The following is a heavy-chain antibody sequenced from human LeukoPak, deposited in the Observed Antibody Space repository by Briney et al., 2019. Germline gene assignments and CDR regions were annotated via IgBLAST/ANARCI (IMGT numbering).Heavy chain of an antibody. V-gene: IGHV3-66*01. CDR1: GFTVSSNY. Sequence: GGSLRLSCAASGFTVSSNYMSWVRQAPGKGLEWVSVIYSGGSTYYADSVKGRFTISRDNSKNTLYLQMNSLRAEDTAVYYCARAMGRGVDAFDIWGQGTMVTVSS. CDR3: ARAMGRGVDAFDI. D-gene: IGHD3-10*01. J-gene: IGHJ3*02. CDR2: IYSGGST.